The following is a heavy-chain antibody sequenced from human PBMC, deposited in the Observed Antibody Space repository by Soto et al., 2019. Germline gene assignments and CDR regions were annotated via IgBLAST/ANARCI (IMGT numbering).Heavy chain of an antibody. V-gene: IGHV4-30-4*08. CDR1: GGSVSSGNFY. CDR2: IFHSGTT. Sequence: TSETLSLTCTVSGGSVSSGNFYWSWIRQPPGKGLEWMGYIFHSGTTYYNPSLKGRLIISRENSTNQFSLRLPSVTAADSAMYFCAREPYLPKARNDFWGQGTLVTVSS. CDR3: AREPYLPKARNDF. J-gene: IGHJ4*02.